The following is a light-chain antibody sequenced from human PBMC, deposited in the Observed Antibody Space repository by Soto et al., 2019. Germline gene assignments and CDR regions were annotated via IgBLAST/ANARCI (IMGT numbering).Light chain of an antibody. V-gene: IGKV1-17*03. J-gene: IGKJ1*01. CDR2: GAF. CDR3: LQHNTFPWT. Sequence: DIQMTQSPSALYASVGDRVTITCRASQGINDHLAWFQQKPGQVPKRLIYGAFSLQRGVPSRFSGSGSGTEFTLTISSLQPEDFATYYCLQHNTFPWTFGQGTKVDI. CDR1: QGINDH.